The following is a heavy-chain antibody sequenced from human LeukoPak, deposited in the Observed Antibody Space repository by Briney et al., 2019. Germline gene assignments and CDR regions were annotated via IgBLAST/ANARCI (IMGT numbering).Heavy chain of an antibody. CDR1: GGSISSYY. CDR3: ARQRVATYYFDY. Sequence: TSETLSLTCTVSGGSISSYYWNWIRQPPGKGLEWIGYIYYSGSTNYNPSLKSRVTISVDTSKNQFSLKLSSVTAADTAVYYCARQRVATYYFDYWGQGTLVTVSS. V-gene: IGHV4-59*08. J-gene: IGHJ4*02. CDR2: IYYSGST. D-gene: IGHD5-12*01.